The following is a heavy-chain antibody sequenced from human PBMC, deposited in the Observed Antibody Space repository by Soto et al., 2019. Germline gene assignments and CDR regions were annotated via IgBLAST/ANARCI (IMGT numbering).Heavy chain of an antibody. Sequence: GGSLRLSCAASGFSFSSYGMHWVRQAPAKGLECVAFISHDGSNDYYADSVKGRYTISRDNSKNTVYLQMNSLRVEDTAVYYCATDANEYLWEYYFDFWGQGTLVTVSS. CDR3: ATDANEYLWEYYFDF. D-gene: IGHD3-16*01. J-gene: IGHJ4*02. CDR1: GFSFSSYG. CDR2: ISHDGSND. V-gene: IGHV3-30*03.